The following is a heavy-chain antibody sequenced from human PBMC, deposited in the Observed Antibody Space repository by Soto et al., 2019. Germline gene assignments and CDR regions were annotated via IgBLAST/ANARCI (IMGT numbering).Heavy chain of an antibody. CDR1: GFTFSSYA. D-gene: IGHD3-22*01. CDR3: AKAAITMIVVVTAPFGMDV. Sequence: PGGSLRLSCAASGFTFSSYAMSWVRQAPGKGLEWVSAISGSGGSTYYADSVKGRFTISRDNSKNTLYLQMNSLRAEDTAVYYCAKAAITMIVVVTAPFGMDVWGQGTTVTVSS. CDR2: ISGSGGST. J-gene: IGHJ6*02. V-gene: IGHV3-23*01.